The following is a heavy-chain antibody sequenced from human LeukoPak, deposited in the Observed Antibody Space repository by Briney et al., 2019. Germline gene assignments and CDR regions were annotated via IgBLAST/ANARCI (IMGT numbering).Heavy chain of an antibody. J-gene: IGHJ4*02. Sequence: ASVKVSCKASGYTFTGYYMHWVRQAPGQGLEWMGRINPNSGGTNSAQKFQGRVTMTRDTSISTAYMELSRLRSDDTAVYYCARGEIVGATKLKIMPDYWGQGTLVTVSS. V-gene: IGHV1-2*06. CDR2: INPNSGGT. D-gene: IGHD1-26*01. CDR1: GYTFTGYY. CDR3: ARGEIVGATKLKIMPDY.